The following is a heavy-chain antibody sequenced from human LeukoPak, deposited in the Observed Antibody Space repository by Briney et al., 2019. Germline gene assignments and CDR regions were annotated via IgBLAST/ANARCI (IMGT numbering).Heavy chain of an antibody. Sequence: PSETLSLTCTVSGGSISSYYWSWIRQPPGKGLEWIWDIYYSGSTNYNPSLKSRVTISVDTSKNQFSLKLSSVNLADTAVYYCAGVLPLVAGANYYYYMDVWGKATTVTVSS. CDR1: GGSISSYY. J-gene: IGHJ6*03. D-gene: IGHD6-19*01. CDR3: AGVLPLVAGANYYYYMDV. CDR2: IYYSGST. V-gene: IGHV4-59*01.